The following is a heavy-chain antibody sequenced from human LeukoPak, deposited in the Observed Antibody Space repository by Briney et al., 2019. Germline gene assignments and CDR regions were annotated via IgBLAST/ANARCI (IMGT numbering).Heavy chain of an antibody. CDR1: GFTFSSYS. Sequence: GGSLRLSCAASGFTFSSYSMNWVRQAPGKGLEWVSSISSSSSYIYYADSVKGRFTISRDNAKNSLYLQMNSLRAEDAAVYYCARERAARPGLYYYYMDVWGKGTTVTVSS. CDR3: ARERAARPGLYYYYMDV. J-gene: IGHJ6*03. D-gene: IGHD6-6*01. CDR2: ISSSSSYI. V-gene: IGHV3-21*01.